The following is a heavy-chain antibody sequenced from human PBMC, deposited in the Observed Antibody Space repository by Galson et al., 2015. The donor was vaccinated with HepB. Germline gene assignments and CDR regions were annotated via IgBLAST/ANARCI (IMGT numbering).Heavy chain of an antibody. CDR3: ATVEPAPNWFDP. V-gene: IGHV4-39*01. D-gene: IGHD2-2*01. J-gene: IGHJ5*02. Sequence: ETLSLTCTVSGGSISSSRYYWGWIRQPPGKGLEWIGSIYYSGSTYYNPSLKSRVTISVDTSKNQFSLKLSSVTAADTAVYYCATVEPAPNWFDPWGQGTLVTVSS. CDR2: IYYSGST. CDR1: GGSISSSRYY.